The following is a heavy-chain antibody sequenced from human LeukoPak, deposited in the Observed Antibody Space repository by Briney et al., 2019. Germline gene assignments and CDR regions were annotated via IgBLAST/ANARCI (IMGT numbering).Heavy chain of an antibody. CDR2: INTNGGTV. CDR1: GYTFSTYF. J-gene: IGHJ6*03. V-gene: IGHV1-46*01. Sequence: ASVKVSCKASGYTFSTYFMHWVRQAPGQGLEWMGIINTNGGTVAYAQKFRGRIIMTRDTSTSTVFMELRSLRSDDTAVYYCARDARPVVVTVKRDYYDYYYMDVWGKGTTVTVSS. D-gene: IGHD2-21*02. CDR3: ARDARPVVVTVKRDYYDYYYMDV.